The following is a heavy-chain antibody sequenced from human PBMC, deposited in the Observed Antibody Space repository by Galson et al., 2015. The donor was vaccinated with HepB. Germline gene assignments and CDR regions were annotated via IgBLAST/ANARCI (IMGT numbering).Heavy chain of an antibody. CDR2: MNPNSGNT. CDR3: ARGPAGYDSSGYFDY. J-gene: IGHJ4*02. CDR1: GFTFTSYN. Sequence: SVKVSCKASGFTFTSYNINWVRQATGQGLEWLGWMNPNSGNTGYAQKFQGRVTTTRNTSITTAYMELTRLRSEDTAVYYCARGPAGYDSSGYFDYWGQGTPVTVSS. D-gene: IGHD3-22*01. V-gene: IGHV1-8*01.